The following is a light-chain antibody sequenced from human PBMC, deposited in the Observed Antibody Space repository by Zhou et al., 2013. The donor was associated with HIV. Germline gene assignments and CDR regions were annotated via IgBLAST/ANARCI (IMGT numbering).Light chain of an antibody. CDR2: QDN. V-gene: IGLV3-1*01. CDR3: QAWEGSVADVL. J-gene: IGLJ2*01. Sequence: SYELTQPPSVSVSPGQTATITCSGDKLGDKYVCWYQQKPGQSPVLVIYQDNRRPSGIPERFSGSNSENTATLTIDGTQAMGEADYYCQAWEGSVADVLFGGGTKLTVL. CDR1: KLGDKY.